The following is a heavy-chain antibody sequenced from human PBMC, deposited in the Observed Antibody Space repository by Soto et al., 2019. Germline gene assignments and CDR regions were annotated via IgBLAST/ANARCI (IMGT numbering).Heavy chain of an antibody. CDR1: GYTFTSYG. CDR2: ISAYNGNT. V-gene: IGHV1-18*01. J-gene: IGHJ6*03. Sequence: ASVKVSCKASGYTFTSYGISWVRQAPGQGLEWMGWISAYNGNTNYAQKLQGRVTMTTDTSTSTAYMELRSLRSDDTAVYYCARDAVVVVAATYYYYYTDVWGKGTTVTVSS. D-gene: IGHD2-15*01. CDR3: ARDAVVVVAATYYYYYTDV.